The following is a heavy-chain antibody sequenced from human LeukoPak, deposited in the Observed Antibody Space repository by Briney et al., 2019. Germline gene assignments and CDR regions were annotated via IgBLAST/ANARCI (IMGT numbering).Heavy chain of an antibody. CDR1: GGSFSGYS. CDR2: INYSGST. CDR3: ARVRLPPYYYYFYYMDV. J-gene: IGHJ6*03. V-gene: IGHV4-34*01. Sequence: SETLSLTCAVYGGSFSGYSWTWIRQPPGKGLEWIGEINYSGSTDYNPSLQSRVSISLDTSKNQLSLTVPSVTAADTAVYYCARVRLPPYYYYFYYMDVWGTGTTVTVSS. D-gene: IGHD5-18*01.